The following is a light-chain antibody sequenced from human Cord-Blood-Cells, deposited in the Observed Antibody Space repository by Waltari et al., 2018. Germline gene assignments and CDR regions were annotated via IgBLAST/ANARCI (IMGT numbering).Light chain of an antibody. V-gene: IGKV3D-15*01. CDR2: GAS. CDR3: QQYNNWPPFT. J-gene: IGKJ3*01. CDR1: QSVSRN. Sequence: EIVMTQSPATLSVSPGERATLSCRASQSVSRNVAWYQQKPGQAPRLLIYGASTRATGIPARFSGSGSGTEFTLTISSLQSEDFAVYYCQQYNNWPPFTFGPGTKVDIK.